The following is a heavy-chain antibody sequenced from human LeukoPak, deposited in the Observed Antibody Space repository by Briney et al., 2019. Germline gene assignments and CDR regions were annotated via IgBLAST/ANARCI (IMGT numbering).Heavy chain of an antibody. V-gene: IGHV5-51*01. D-gene: IGHD3-22*01. Sequence: GESLKISCKGSGYGFTSYWIGWVRQMPGKGLEWMGIIYPGDSDTRYSPSFQGQVTISADKSISTAYLQWSSLKASDTAMYYCARLTTMIVVVPGDFDYWGQGTLVTVPS. CDR3: ARLTTMIVVVPGDFDY. J-gene: IGHJ4*02. CDR1: GYGFTSYW. CDR2: IYPGDSDT.